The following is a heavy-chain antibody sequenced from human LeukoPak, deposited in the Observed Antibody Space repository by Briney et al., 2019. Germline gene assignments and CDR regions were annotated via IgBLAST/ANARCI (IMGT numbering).Heavy chain of an antibody. J-gene: IGHJ4*02. CDR3: ARNIVADGKECSFDY. CDR2: IYTSGST. CDR1: GGSISNYY. Sequence: NPSETLSLTCTVSGGSISNYYWSWIRQPAGKGLEWIGRIYTSGSTNYNPSLKSRVTMSVDTSKNQFSLKLSSVTAADTAVYYCARNIVADGKECSFDYWGQGTLVTVSS. V-gene: IGHV4-4*07. D-gene: IGHD5-12*01.